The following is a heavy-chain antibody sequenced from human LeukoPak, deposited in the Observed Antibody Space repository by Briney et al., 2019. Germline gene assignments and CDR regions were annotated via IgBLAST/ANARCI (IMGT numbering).Heavy chain of an antibody. Sequence: GGSLRLSCVGSGSMFSNYYMYWVRQAPGKGLVWVSRIKNAGIDTIYADSVKSRFTVSRDNAKNTVYLQISSLRAEDTAVYYCARGGYGHNMDVWGEGTTVTVSS. J-gene: IGHJ6*03. CDR2: IKNAGIDT. CDR1: GSMFSNYY. CDR3: ARGGYGHNMDV. D-gene: IGHD3-10*01. V-gene: IGHV3-74*01.